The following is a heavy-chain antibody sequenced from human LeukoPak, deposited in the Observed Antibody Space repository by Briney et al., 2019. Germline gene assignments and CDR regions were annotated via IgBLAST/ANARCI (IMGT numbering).Heavy chain of an antibody. V-gene: IGHV3-33*01. J-gene: IGHJ6*02. CDR2: IWYDGSNK. D-gene: IGHD3-10*01. CDR1: GFTSSSYG. CDR3: ARDTFGDPYYYYYGMDV. Sequence: GGSLRLSCAASGFTSSSYGMHWVRQAPGKGLEWVAVIWYDGSNKYYADSVKGRFTISRDNSKNTLYLQMNSLRAEDTAVYYCARDTFGDPYYYYYGMDVWGQGTTVTVSS.